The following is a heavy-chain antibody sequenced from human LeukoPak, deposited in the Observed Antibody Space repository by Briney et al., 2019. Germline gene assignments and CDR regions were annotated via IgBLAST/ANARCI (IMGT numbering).Heavy chain of an antibody. CDR1: GFTVSSDY. CDR3: ARGTVTMVDY. J-gene: IGHJ4*02. CDR2: IYSGGST. D-gene: IGHD3-10*01. Sequence: GGSLRLSCAASGFTVSSDYMSWVRQAPGRGLEWVSVIYSGGSTYYADSVKGRFTISRDNSKNTLFLQMNSLRAGDTAVYYCARGTVTMVDYWGQGTLVTVSS. V-gene: IGHV3-66*01.